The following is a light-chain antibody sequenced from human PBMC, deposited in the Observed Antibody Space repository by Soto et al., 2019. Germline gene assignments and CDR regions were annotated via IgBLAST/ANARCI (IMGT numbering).Light chain of an antibody. CDR3: QQYNNWPFS. V-gene: IGKV3-15*01. CDR1: QGVTTN. Sequence: GMTPSPASLSLSSGGRVTLSRRAGQGVTTNFAWYQQKSGQSPRLLIYDVSTRATGVPARFSGTGSETDFTLTISGLQSEDSAVYFCQQYNNWPFSFGQGTRLEIK. CDR2: DVS. J-gene: IGKJ5*01.